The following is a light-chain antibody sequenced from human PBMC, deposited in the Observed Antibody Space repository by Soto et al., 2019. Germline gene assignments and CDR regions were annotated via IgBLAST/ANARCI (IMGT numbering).Light chain of an antibody. CDR1: QSDSSN. CDR2: GAS. Sequence: EIVMTQSPATLSVSPGERATLSCRASQSDSSNLAWYQQKPGQAPRLLIYGASTRATGIPARFSGSGSGTEFTLTISSLQSEDFAVYYCQQYNNWPREFTFGPGTKVDIK. J-gene: IGKJ3*01. CDR3: QQYNNWPREFT. V-gene: IGKV3-15*01.